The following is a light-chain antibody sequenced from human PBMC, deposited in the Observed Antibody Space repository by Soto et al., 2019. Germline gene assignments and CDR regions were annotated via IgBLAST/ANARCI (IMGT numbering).Light chain of an antibody. CDR1: SSDIGGY. Sequence: QSALTKPRSVSGSPGQSGTISCTGTSSDIGGYVSWYQHHPGKAPKLMVFDVTRLPSGVPGRFSGSKSGNTASLTIFGLQAEDEADYYCCSYVGPYSRIFGRGTKLTVL. CDR3: CSYVGPYSRI. V-gene: IGLV2-11*01. J-gene: IGLJ2*01. CDR2: DVT.